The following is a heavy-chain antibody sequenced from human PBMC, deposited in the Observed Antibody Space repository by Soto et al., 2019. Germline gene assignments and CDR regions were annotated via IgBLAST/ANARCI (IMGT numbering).Heavy chain of an antibody. Sequence: EVQLVESGGGLVKPGGSLRLSCAASGFTFSSYSMNWVRQAPGKGLEWVSSISSSSSYIYYADSVKGRFTISRDNAKNSLYLQMNSLRAEDTAVYYCARVRGRQQQLAYDAFDIWGQGTMVTVSS. CDR2: ISSSSSYI. CDR1: GFTFSSYS. D-gene: IGHD6-13*01. CDR3: ARVRGRQQQLAYDAFDI. J-gene: IGHJ3*02. V-gene: IGHV3-21*01.